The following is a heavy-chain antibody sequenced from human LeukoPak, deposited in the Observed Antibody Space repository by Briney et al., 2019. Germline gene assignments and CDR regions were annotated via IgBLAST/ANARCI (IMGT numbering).Heavy chain of an antibody. V-gene: IGHV4-59*08. CDR3: ARGDRNLVGADY. CDR1: GGSISSYY. Sequence: PSETLSLTCTVSGGSISSYYWSWIRQPPGKGLEWIGYIYYSGSTNYNPSLRSRLTISVDTSKNQFSLKLTSVTAADTAVYYCARGDRNLVGADYWGQGTLVTVSS. CDR2: IYYSGST. J-gene: IGHJ4*02. D-gene: IGHD1-26*01.